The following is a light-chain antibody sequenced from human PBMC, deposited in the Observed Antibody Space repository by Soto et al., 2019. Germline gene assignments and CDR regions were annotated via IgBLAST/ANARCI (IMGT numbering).Light chain of an antibody. V-gene: IGKV1-5*03. J-gene: IGKJ4*01. Sequence: DIQMTQFPSTLAASVGDRVTITCRARQNINRWLDWYQQRPGKAPNLLIHKASTLEVGVPSRFSGSASGTEFTLTISSLQPDDFAVYFCHQYNVYPLSFGGGTKVEIK. CDR1: QNINRW. CDR3: HQYNVYPLS. CDR2: KAS.